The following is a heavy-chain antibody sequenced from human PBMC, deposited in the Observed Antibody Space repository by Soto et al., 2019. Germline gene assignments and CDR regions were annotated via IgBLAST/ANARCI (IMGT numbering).Heavy chain of an antibody. CDR2: INHSGST. CDR3: ARRGRITMVRGVHNWFDP. CDR1: GGSFSGYY. V-gene: IGHV4-34*01. D-gene: IGHD3-10*01. J-gene: IGHJ5*02. Sequence: SETLSLTCAVYGGSFSGYYWSWIRQPPGKGLEWIGEINHSGSTNYNPSLKSRVTISVDTSKNQFSLKLSSVTAADTAVYYCARRGRITMVRGVHNWFDPWGQGTLVTVSS.